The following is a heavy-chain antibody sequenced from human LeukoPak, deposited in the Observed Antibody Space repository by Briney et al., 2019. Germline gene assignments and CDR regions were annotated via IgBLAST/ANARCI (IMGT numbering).Heavy chain of an antibody. J-gene: IGHJ3*02. CDR3: AKWTAVTPHDAFDI. CDR1: GFTFSTYA. CDR2: ISNSGGGT. Sequence: GGSLRLSCAASGFTFSTYAMTWVRQAPEKGLVWVSSISNSGGGTYYADSVKGRFTISRDNSKNTLYLQMNSLRAEDTAVYYCAKWTAVTPHDAFDIWGQGTMVTVSS. V-gene: IGHV3-23*01. D-gene: IGHD4-4*01.